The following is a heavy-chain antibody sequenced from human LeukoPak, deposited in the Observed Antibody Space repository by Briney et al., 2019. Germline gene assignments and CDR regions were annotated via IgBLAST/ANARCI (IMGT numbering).Heavy chain of an antibody. CDR1: GFTFSTSG. CDR2: ISGSGGST. J-gene: IGHJ4*02. CDR3: AKDHPLWFGELLAAPHYFDY. D-gene: IGHD3-10*01. V-gene: IGHV3-23*01. Sequence: GGSLRLSCAASGFTFSTSGMHWVRQAPGKGLEWVSAISGSGGSTYYADSVKGRFTISRDNSKNTLYLQMNSLRAEDTAVYYCAKDHPLWFGELLAAPHYFDYWGQGTLVTVSS.